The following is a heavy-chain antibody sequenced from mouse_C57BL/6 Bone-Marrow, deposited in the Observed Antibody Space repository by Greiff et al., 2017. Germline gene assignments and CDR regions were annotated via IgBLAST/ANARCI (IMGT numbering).Heavy chain of an antibody. CDR2: IWSGGST. Sequence: VKVVESGPGLVQPSQSMSITCTVSGFSLTSYGVHWVRQSPGKGLEWLGVIWSGGSTDYNAAFISRLSISKDNSKSQVFFKMNSLQADDTAIYYCDRGLFITTVVSPSYCAMDYWGQGTSVTVSS. CDR1: GFSLTSYG. J-gene: IGHJ4*01. V-gene: IGHV2-2*01. D-gene: IGHD1-1*01. CDR3: DRGLFITTVVSPSYCAMDY.